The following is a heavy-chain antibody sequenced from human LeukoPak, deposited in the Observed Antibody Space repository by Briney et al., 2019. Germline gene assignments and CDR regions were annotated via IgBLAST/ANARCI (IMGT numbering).Heavy chain of an antibody. D-gene: IGHD1-26*01. Sequence: GGSLRLSCAASGFTFSSYAMSWVRQAPGKGLEWVSAISGSGGSTYYADSVKGRFTISRDNSKNTLCLQMNSLRAEDTAVYYCAKGIVGATTPFDYWGQGTLVTVSS. CDR1: GFTFSSYA. CDR2: ISGSGGST. CDR3: AKGIVGATTPFDY. J-gene: IGHJ4*02. V-gene: IGHV3-23*01.